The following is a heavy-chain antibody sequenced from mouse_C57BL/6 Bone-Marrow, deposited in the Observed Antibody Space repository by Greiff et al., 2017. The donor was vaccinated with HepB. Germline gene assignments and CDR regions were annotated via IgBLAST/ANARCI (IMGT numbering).Heavy chain of an antibody. CDR3: ARRGFITTVVAPNYFDY. J-gene: IGHJ2*01. D-gene: IGHD1-1*01. Sequence: EVKLMESGGGLVKPVGSLKLSCAASGFTFSDYGMHWVRQAPETGLEWVAYIRSGSSTIYYADTVKGRFTISRANAKNTLFLQMTSLRSEDTAMYYCARRGFITTVVAPNYFDYWGQGTTLTVSS. CDR2: IRSGSSTI. V-gene: IGHV5-17*01. CDR1: GFTFSDYG.